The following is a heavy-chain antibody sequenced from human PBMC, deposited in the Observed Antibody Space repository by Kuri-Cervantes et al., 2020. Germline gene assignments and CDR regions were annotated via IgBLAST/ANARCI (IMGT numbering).Heavy chain of an antibody. CDR1: GFTFSSYG. J-gene: IGHJ6*02. D-gene: IGHD6-19*01. Sequence: GESLKISCAASGFTFSSYGMHWVRQAPGKGLEWVAVIWYDGSNKYYADSVKGRFTISRDNSKNTPYLQMNSLRAEDTAVYYCARDGVAVAGTPLYYYYGMDVWGQGTTVTVSS. CDR2: IWYDGSNK. V-gene: IGHV3-33*01. CDR3: ARDGVAVAGTPLYYYYGMDV.